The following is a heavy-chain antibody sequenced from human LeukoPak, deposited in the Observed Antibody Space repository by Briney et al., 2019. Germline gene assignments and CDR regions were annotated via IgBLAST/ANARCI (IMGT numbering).Heavy chain of an antibody. D-gene: IGHD6-19*01. J-gene: IGHJ5*02. CDR3: ARGVPAAMGGYSSGWYVGNWFDP. Sequence: SETPSLTCTVSGGSISSYYWSWIRQPAGKGLEWIGRIYTSGSTNYNPSLKSRVTMSVDTSKNQFSLKLSSVTAADTAVYYCARGVPAAMGGYSSGWYVGNWFDPWGQGTLVTVSS. CDR2: IYTSGST. CDR1: GGSISSYY. V-gene: IGHV4-4*07.